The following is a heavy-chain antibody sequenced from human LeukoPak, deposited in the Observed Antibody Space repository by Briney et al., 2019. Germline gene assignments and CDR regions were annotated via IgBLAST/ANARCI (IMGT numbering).Heavy chain of an antibody. V-gene: IGHV4-30-2*01. CDR2: IYHSGST. CDR1: GGSISSGGYS. D-gene: IGHD3-22*01. Sequence: SETLSLTCAVSGGSISSGGYSWSWIRQPPGKGLEWIGYIYHSGSTYYNPSLKSRVTISVDRSKNQFSLKLSSVTAADTAVYYCARVRADYYDSNGYPRGWFDPWGQGTLVTVSS. CDR3: ARVRADYYDSNGYPRGWFDP. J-gene: IGHJ5*02.